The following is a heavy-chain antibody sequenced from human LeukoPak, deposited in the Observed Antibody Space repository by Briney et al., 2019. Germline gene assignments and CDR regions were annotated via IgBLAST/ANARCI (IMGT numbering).Heavy chain of an antibody. D-gene: IGHD6-13*01. J-gene: IGHJ5*02. Sequence: GASVKVSCKASGYTFTSYAMHWVRQAPGQRLEWMGWINAGNGNTKYSQKFQGRVTITRDTSASTAYMELSSLRSEDTAVYYCASSPIRKSSSWSRPFDPWGQGTLVTVSS. CDR2: INAGNGNT. CDR1: GYTFTSYA. CDR3: ASSPIRKSSSWSRPFDP. V-gene: IGHV1-3*01.